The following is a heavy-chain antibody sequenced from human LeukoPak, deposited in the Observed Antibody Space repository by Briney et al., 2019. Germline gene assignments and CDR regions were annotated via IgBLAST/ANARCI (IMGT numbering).Heavy chain of an antibody. V-gene: IGHV5-51*01. CDR3: ARHGGAFDI. D-gene: IGHD3-16*01. CDR2: IYPGDSDT. CDR1: GYSFTSYW. J-gene: IGHJ3*02. Sequence: GASLQISSQGSGYSFTSYWIGWVRQIPAKGLEWMGIIYPGDSDTRYSPSFQGQVIISADKSISTAYLQWSSLKASDTAMYYCARHGGAFDIWGQGTMVTVSS.